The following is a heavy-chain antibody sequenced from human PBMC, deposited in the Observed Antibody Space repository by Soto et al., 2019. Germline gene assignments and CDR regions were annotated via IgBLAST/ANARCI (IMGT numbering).Heavy chain of an antibody. J-gene: IGHJ4*02. V-gene: IGHV1-3*01. CDR2: IGGGDGNT. CDR1: GYTFTSNA. Sequence: QVQLEQSGAEVKKPGASVKISCRTSGYTFTSNAIHWVRQAPGQRLEWMGWIGGGDGNTKYSQKFQGRVTMTIDTSATTAYMELSSLRAEDTSMYYCTRRQSDGWYHDYWGQGTLVTVSS. D-gene: IGHD6-19*01. CDR3: TRRQSDGWYHDY.